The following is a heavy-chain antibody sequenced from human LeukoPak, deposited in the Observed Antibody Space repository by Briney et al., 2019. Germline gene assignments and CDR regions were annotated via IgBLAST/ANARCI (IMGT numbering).Heavy chain of an antibody. CDR2: IYTSGST. Sequence: PSETLSLTCTVSGGSISSYYWSWIRQPAGKGLEWIGRIYTSGSTDYNPSLKSRVTMSVDTSKNQFSLKLSSVTAADTAVYYCARDSGYSSSWQLDYWGQGTLVTVSS. D-gene: IGHD6-13*01. J-gene: IGHJ4*02. V-gene: IGHV4-4*07. CDR3: ARDSGYSSSWQLDY. CDR1: GGSISSYY.